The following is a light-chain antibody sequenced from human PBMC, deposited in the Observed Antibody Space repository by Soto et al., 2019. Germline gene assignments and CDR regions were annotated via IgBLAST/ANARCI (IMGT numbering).Light chain of an antibody. CDR2: GAS. Sequence: SVLTHSPGTLSLSPGERATLSCRASERLSSVYLAWYQHRPGQPPRLLIYGASNRATGIPDRFSGSGSGTDFTLIINRLEPEDVAIYYCQQYGGSPRITFGQGTRLEIK. V-gene: IGKV3-20*01. CDR3: QQYGGSPRIT. J-gene: IGKJ5*01. CDR1: ERLSSVY.